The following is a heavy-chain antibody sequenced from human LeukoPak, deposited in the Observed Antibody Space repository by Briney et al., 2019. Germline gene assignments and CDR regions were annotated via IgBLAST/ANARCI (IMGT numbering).Heavy chain of an antibody. CDR2: INHNGNVN. V-gene: IGHV3-7*03. J-gene: IGHJ6*02. CDR3: ARGGGLDV. CDR1: GFTFSSYW. D-gene: IGHD3-16*01. Sequence: GGSLRLSCAASGFTFSSYWMNWARQAPGKGLEWVASINHNGNVNYYVDSVKGRFTISRNNAKNSLYLQMSNLRAEDTAVCFCARGGGLDVWGQGATVTVSS.